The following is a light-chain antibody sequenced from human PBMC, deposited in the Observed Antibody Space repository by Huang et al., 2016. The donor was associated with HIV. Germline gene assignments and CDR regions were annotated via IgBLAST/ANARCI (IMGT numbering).Light chain of an antibody. CDR3: QQYYSTPPVT. CDR1: QSVLYSSNNKNY. Sequence: DIVMTQSPDSLAVSLGERATINCNSSQSVLYSSNNKNYLAWYQQKPGQPPKLLIYCASTRESGVPDRFSGSGSGTDFTLTISSLQAEDVAVYYCQQYYSTPPVTFGPGTKVDIK. CDR2: CAS. J-gene: IGKJ3*01. V-gene: IGKV4-1*01.